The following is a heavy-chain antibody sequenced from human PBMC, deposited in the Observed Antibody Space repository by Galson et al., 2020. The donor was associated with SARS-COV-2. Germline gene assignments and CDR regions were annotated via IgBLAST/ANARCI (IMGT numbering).Heavy chain of an antibody. Sequence: SETLSLTCTVSGGSISSGGYYWSWIRQHPGKGLEWIGYIYYSGSTYYNPSLKRRVTISVDTSKNQFSLKLSSVTAADTAVYYCARAAITMIVVVGAFDIWGQGTMVTVSS. CDR3: ARAAITMIVVVGAFDI. CDR1: GGSISSGGYY. V-gene: IGHV4-31*03. J-gene: IGHJ3*02. CDR2: IYYSGST. D-gene: IGHD3-22*01.